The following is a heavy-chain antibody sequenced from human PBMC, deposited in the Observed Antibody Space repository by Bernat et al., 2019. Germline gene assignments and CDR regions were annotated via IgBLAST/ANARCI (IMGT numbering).Heavy chain of an antibody. J-gene: IGHJ3*02. Sequence: EVQLVESGGGLVQPGGSLRLSCAASGFTFSSYEMNWVRQAPGKGLEWVSYISSSGSTIYYADSVKGRFTISRDNAKNSLYLQMNSLRAEDTAVYYCGRGGGGYCSGGSCYLGSAFDIWGQGTMVTVSS. V-gene: IGHV3-48*03. D-gene: IGHD2-15*01. CDR3: GRGGGGYCSGGSCYLGSAFDI. CDR2: ISSSGSTI. CDR1: GFTFSSYE.